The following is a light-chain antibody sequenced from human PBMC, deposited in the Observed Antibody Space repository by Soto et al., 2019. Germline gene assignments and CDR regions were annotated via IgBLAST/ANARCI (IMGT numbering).Light chain of an antibody. J-gene: IGKJ1*01. CDR3: QHYTDCSWT. CDR2: KTS. CDR1: QSISIW. V-gene: IGKV1-5*03. Sequence: DIHMTQSPSTLSASVGDRVTITCRASQSISIWLAWYPQKPGKAPNLLIYKTSSLETGVPSRFTGTGSGTGSTLTIISLQPNDFATYYDQHYTDCSWTFGQGTTVEVK.